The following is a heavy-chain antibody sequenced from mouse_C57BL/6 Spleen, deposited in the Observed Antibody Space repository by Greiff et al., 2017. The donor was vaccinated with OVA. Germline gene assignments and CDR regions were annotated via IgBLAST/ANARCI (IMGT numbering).Heavy chain of an antibody. Sequence: QVQLKQSGPELVKPGASVKISCKASGYAFSSSWMNWVKQRPGKGLEWIGRIYPGDGDTNYNGKFKGKATLTADKSSSTAYMQLSSLTSEGSAVYFCARTAPLAYWGQGTLVTVSA. J-gene: IGHJ3*01. CDR3: ARTAPLAY. CDR2: IYPGDGDT. D-gene: IGHD3-1*01. V-gene: IGHV1-82*01. CDR1: GYAFSSSW.